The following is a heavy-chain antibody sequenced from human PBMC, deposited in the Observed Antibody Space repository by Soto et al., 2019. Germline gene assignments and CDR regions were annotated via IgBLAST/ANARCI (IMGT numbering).Heavy chain of an antibody. CDR1: GFTFSSYA. J-gene: IGHJ4*02. Sequence: GGSLRLSCAASGFTFSSYAMHWVRQAPGKGLEWVAVISYDGSNKYYADSVKGRFTISRDNSKNTLYLQMNSLRAEDTAVYYCARDFHYYDSSTGYWGPGTLVTVSS. D-gene: IGHD3-22*01. CDR3: ARDFHYYDSSTGY. CDR2: ISYDGSNK. V-gene: IGHV3-30-3*01.